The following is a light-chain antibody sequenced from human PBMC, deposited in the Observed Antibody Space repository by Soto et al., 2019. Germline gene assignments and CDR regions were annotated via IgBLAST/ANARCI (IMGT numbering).Light chain of an antibody. CDR3: SSYASGATVV. Sequence: QSALTQPASVSGSPGQSITISCTGTSTDIGRYNYVSWYQQHPAKAPKLIIYEVTNRPSGVSNRFSASKSGNTASLTISGLQAEDEAEYYCSSYASGATVVFGGGTKLTVL. V-gene: IGLV2-14*01. J-gene: IGLJ3*02. CDR2: EVT. CDR1: STDIGRYNY.